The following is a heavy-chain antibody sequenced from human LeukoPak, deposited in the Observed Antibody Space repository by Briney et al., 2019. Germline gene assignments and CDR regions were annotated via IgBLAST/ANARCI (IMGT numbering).Heavy chain of an antibody. J-gene: IGHJ4*02. D-gene: IGHD1-26*01. V-gene: IGHV4-59*01. Sequence: SETLSLTCTVSGGSISSFYWSWIRQPPGKGLEWIGYIYYSGNANYNPSLKNRVTISVDTSKNQFSLKLSSVTAADTAVYYCARGYSGSYGRFDYWGQGTLATVSS. CDR1: GGSISSFY. CDR3: ARGYSGSYGRFDY. CDR2: IYYSGNA.